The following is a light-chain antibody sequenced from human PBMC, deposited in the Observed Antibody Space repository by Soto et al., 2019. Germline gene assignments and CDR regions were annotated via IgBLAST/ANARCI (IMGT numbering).Light chain of an antibody. CDR1: QSVSSY. V-gene: IGKV3-11*01. J-gene: IGKJ3*01. CDR3: QQRSNWGGCT. CDR2: DAS. Sequence: EIVLTQSPATLSLSPGERATLSCRASQSVSSYLAWYQQKPGQAPRLLIYDASNRATGIPARFSGSGSGTDFTLTISSLEPEDFAVYYCQQRSNWGGCTFGPGTKVDIK.